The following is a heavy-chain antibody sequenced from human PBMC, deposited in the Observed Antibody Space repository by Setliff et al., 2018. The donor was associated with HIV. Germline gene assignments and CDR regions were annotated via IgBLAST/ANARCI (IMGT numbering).Heavy chain of an antibody. CDR3: ARDYRTTDILSSGYMDV. V-gene: IGHV1-2*06. CDR2: INPSIGST. J-gene: IGHJ6*03. D-gene: IGHD3-9*01. Sequence: ASVKVSCKASGYTFTGYYIHWVRQAPGQGLQWMGRINPSIGSTNYAQNFQGRATMTRDTPVNTAFMELSNLRSDDTAVYYCARDYRTTDILSSGYMDVWGKGTTVTVSS. CDR1: GYTFTGYY.